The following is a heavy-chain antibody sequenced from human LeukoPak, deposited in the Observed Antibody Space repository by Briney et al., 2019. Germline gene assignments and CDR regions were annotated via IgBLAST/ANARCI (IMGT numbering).Heavy chain of an antibody. J-gene: IGHJ5*02. V-gene: IGHV1-46*01. CDR2: INPSGDFR. Sequence: GASVKVSCKASGYTFGTHWMHWVRQAPGQGLEWMGIINPSGDFRSYAQKFQGRVTMTRDMSTSTVYMELRSLRSEDTAVYYCARGSHIRTHDRDNWFDPWGQGTLVTVSS. CDR3: ARGSHIRTHDRDNWFDP. D-gene: IGHD3-10*01. CDR1: GYTFGTHW.